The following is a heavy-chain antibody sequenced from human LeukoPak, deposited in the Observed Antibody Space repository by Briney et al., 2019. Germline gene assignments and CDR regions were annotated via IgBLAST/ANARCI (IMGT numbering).Heavy chain of an antibody. CDR2: INPNSGGT. V-gene: IGHV1-2*04. J-gene: IGHJ6*02. CDR1: GGTFSSYA. D-gene: IGHD2-2*01. CDR3: AREYCSSTSCYGEGRYYGMDV. Sequence: KPGSSVKVSCKASGGTFSSYAISWVRQAPGQGLEWMGWINPNSGGTNYAQKFQGWVTMTRDTSISTAYMELSRLRSDDTAVYYCAREYCSSTSCYGEGRYYGMDVWGQGTTVTVSS.